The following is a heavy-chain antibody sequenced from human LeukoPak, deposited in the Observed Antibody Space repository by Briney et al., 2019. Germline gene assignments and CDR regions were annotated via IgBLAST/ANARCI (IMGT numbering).Heavy chain of an antibody. V-gene: IGHV4-34*01. CDR2: INHSGST. Sequence: SETLSLTCAVYGGSLSDYHWSWIRQPPGKGLEWIGEINHSGSTNYNPSLKSRVTISVDTSKNQFSLKLSSVTAADTAVYYCARVQRPLDGADYWGQGTLVTVSS. CDR3: ARVQRPLDGADY. J-gene: IGHJ4*02. D-gene: IGHD1-1*01. CDR1: GGSLSDYH.